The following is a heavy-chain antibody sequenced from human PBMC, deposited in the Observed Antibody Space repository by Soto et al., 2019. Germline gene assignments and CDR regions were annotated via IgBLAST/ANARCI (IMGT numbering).Heavy chain of an antibody. CDR2: ISGLGNRV. D-gene: IGHD2-21*01. V-gene: IGHV3-23*01. J-gene: IGHJ3*02. Sequence: EAQLLESGGDLVQPGGSLRLSCEASGFTFNKHAINWVRQAPGQGPEWVSSISGLGNRVYYADSVKGRFTISTDNSKNTAYLQMSSLRAEDTAIFYCAKAELVMDAFDIWGHGTSVTVSS. CDR3: AKAELVMDAFDI. CDR1: GFTFNKHA.